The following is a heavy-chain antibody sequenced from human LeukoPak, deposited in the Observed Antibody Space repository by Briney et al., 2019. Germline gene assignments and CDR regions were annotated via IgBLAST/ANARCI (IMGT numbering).Heavy chain of an antibody. CDR3: ARGESYYFGGGSYKDY. Sequence: PGGSLRLSRAASGFTFSSYAMSWVRQAPGKGLEWVSSISSSSSHIYYADSVKGRFTISRDNAKNSLYLQMNSLRAEDTAVYYCARGESYYFGGGSYKDYWGQGTLVTVSS. V-gene: IGHV3-21*01. J-gene: IGHJ4*02. CDR2: ISSSSSHI. CDR1: GFTFSSYA. D-gene: IGHD3-10*01.